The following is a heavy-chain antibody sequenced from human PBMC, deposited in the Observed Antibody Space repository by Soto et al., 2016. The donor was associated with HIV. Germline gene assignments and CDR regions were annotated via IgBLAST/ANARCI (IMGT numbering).Heavy chain of an antibody. CDR2: INHSGSS. CDR1: GGSFSGYY. V-gene: IGHV4-34*01. J-gene: IGHJ6*03. CDR3: ARIPAAVTISGSYYSYMDV. D-gene: IGHD4-17*01. Sequence: QVQLQQWGAGLLKPSETLSLTCAVYGGSFSGYYWSWIRQSPGKGLEWIAEINHSGSSKYNSSLKSRVTISVDTSKKQFSLKLTSVTAADTAIYYCARIPAAVTISGSYYSYMDVWGKGTTVHRLL.